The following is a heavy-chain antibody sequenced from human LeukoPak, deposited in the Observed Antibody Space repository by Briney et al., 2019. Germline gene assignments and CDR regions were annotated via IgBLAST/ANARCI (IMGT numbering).Heavy chain of an antibody. CDR1: EFIFSDYY. V-gene: IGHV3-11*06. D-gene: IGHD3-16*01. CDR3: ARDSIHLLLTPYFDY. CDR2: ISSSSSYI. J-gene: IGHJ4*02. Sequence: PGGSLRLSCVVSEFIFSDYYMSWIRQAPGKGLEWVSSISSSSSYIYYADSVKGRFTISRDNAKNSLYLQMNSLRAEDTAVYYCARDSIHLLLTPYFDYWGQGTLVTVSS.